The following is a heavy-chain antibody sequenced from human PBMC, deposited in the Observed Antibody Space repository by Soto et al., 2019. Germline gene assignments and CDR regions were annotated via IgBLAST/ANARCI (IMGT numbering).Heavy chain of an antibody. D-gene: IGHD3-16*01. V-gene: IGHV5-51*01. CDR3: AIQGSNGAYVYFAMDV. CDR1: DYRFNCVW. CDR2: IYPGYSDS. J-gene: IGHJ6*02. Sequence: PGESRKISCKGXDYRFNCVWIGWVLQRPGKXXEWIXTIYPGYSDSTYSPSFEGQVTMSVDTSISTAYLQWSSLKASDSATSYCAIQGSNGAYVYFAMDVWGQGTTVTVSS.